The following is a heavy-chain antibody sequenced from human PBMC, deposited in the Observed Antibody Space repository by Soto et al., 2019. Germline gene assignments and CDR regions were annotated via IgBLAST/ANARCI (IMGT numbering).Heavy chain of an antibody. CDR2: IYPGDSDT. CDR3: ARRRFPDIVVVVAANQYYFYX. D-gene: IGHD2-15*01. J-gene: IGHJ4*02. Sequence: GESLKISCQGFGYSFASYWIGWVRQMPGKGLEWMGIIYPGDSDTRYSPSFQGQVTIAAEKSISTAYLQWSSLKASDTAMYYCARRRFPDIVVVVAANQYYFYXWGQGTLFTVSX. V-gene: IGHV5-51*01. CDR1: GYSFASYW.